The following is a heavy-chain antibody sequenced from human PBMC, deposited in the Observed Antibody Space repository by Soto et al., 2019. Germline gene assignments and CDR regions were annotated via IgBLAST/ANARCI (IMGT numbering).Heavy chain of an antibody. Sequence: QVHLAESGGGVVQPGGSLRFSCFASGFTFTSSGMNWVRQVPGRGLEWVALAPYDAYSLSYAESVRGRFIISRDNSNNSIYLQMNSLRPDDTGVYYCAKNTYNGIYRGDAFDSWGQGIHVTVSS. V-gene: IGHV3-30*02. CDR2: APYDAYSL. CDR1: GFTFTSSG. J-gene: IGHJ4*02. CDR3: AKNTYNGIYRGDAFDS. D-gene: IGHD1-26*01.